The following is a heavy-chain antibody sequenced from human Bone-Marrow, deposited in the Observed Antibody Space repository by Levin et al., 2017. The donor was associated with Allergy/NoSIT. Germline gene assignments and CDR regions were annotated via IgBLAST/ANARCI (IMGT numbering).Heavy chain of an antibody. CDR1: GFTFNDYA. V-gene: IGHV3-23*01. D-gene: IGHD6-19*01. CDR2: ISGSGYST. CDR3: ARPSYSGGWYHDY. J-gene: IGHJ4*02. Sequence: SCAASGFTFNDYAMSWVRQAPGKGLDWVSGISGSGYSTYYPDSVKGRFTISRDNSKNTLYLQMHILRAEDTAVYYCARPSYSGGWYHDYWGQGTLVTVSS.